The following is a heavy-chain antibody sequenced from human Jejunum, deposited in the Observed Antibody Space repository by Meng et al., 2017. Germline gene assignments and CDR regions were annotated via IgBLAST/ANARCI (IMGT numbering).Heavy chain of an antibody. CDR2: IRSGSTI. D-gene: IGHD3-10*01. J-gene: IGHJ4*02. V-gene: IGHV3-48*03. Sequence: GGSLRLSCAASGFTLSSFEMNWVRQAPGKGLGWVSYIRSGSTIYYADSVKGRFTISRDDAKNSLFLQMNSLRAEDTALYYCEREGDDYYGSGIFLWGQGTLVTVSS. CDR3: EREGDDYYGSGIFL. CDR1: GFTLSSFE.